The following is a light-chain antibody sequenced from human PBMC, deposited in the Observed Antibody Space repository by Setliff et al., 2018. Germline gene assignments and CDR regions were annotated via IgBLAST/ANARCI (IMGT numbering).Light chain of an antibody. V-gene: IGLV2-8*01. CDR1: SRDVGGFNF. CDR3: SSYAGSYTYV. CDR2: EVN. Sequence: QSVLTQPPSASGSPGQSVAISCTGTSRDVGGFNFVSWYQQHPGKAPKLIIYEVNKRPSGVPDRFSGSKSGNTASLTVSGLQAEDEADYYCSSYAGSYTYVFGSGTKV. J-gene: IGLJ1*01.